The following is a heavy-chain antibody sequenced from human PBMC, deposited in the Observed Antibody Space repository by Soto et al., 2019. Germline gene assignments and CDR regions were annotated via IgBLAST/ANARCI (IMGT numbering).Heavy chain of an antibody. CDR1: GGSVRSGSYY. J-gene: IGHJ4*02. V-gene: IGHV4-61*01. CDR2: VYYIGST. CDR3: ARLLRFSDSSGYYPDYFDY. Sequence: QVQLQESGPELVRPSETLSLTCTVSGGSVRSGSYYWSWVRQSPGKGLEWIGHVYYIGSTNYNPSFKSRVTISVDTSKNQFSLKMTSVTAADTAVYHCARLLRFSDSSGYYPDYFDYWGQGTLVTLPS. D-gene: IGHD3-22*01.